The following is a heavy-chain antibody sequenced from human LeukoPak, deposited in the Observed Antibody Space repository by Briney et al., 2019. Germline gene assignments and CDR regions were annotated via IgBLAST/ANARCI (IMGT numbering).Heavy chain of an antibody. CDR1: GGSISSDNW. Sequence: PSETLSLTCAVSGGSISSDNWWSWVRQPPGKGLEWIGEIYHNENTNFNPSLKSQVTISLDKSKNQFSLNLSSVTAADTAVYYCAGGITLIRGLLAYWGQGTLVTVSS. CDR2: IYHNENT. V-gene: IGHV4-4*02. CDR3: AGGITLIRGLLAY. D-gene: IGHD3-10*01. J-gene: IGHJ4*02.